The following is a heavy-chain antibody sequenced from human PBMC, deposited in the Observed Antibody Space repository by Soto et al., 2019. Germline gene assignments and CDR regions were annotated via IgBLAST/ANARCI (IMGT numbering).Heavy chain of an antibody. V-gene: IGHV4-31*03. Sequence: PSETLSLTCTVSGGSISSGGYYWSWIRQHPGKGLEWIGYIYYSGSTYYNPSLKSRVTISVDTSKNQFSLKLSSVTAVDTAVYYCARGVVVPAAIVGGGYYYYGMDVWGQGTTVTVSS. CDR1: GGSISSGGYY. CDR2: IYYSGST. J-gene: IGHJ6*02. CDR3: ARGVVVPAAIVGGGYYYYGMDV. D-gene: IGHD2-2*02.